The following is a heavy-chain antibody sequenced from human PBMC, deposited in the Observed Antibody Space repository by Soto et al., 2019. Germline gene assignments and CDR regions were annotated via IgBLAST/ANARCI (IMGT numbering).Heavy chain of an antibody. Sequence: ASVKVSCKASGGTFSSYAISWVRQAPGQGLEWMGGIIPIFGTANYAQKFQGRVTITADESTSTAYMELSSLRSEDTVVYYCARGSGRHGYYFDYWGQGTLVTVSS. D-gene: IGHD3-3*01. CDR3: ARGSGRHGYYFDY. CDR1: GGTFSSYA. J-gene: IGHJ4*02. V-gene: IGHV1-69*13. CDR2: IIPIFGTA.